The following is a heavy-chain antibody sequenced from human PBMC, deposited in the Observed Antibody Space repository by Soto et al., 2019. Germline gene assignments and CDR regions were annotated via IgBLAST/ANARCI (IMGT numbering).Heavy chain of an antibody. CDR3: ARVRGGGSEYFFDY. Sequence: ASVKVSCKASGYTFTRYNAHWVRQAPGQGLEWMAIINPSGGTTYYVQKFEGRVTLTTDTSTSTVYMELSSLRSDDTAVYYCARVRGGGSEYFFDYWGQEPWSPSPQ. CDR1: GYTFTRYN. CDR2: INPSGGTT. V-gene: IGHV1-46*01. D-gene: IGHD2-15*01. J-gene: IGHJ4*01.